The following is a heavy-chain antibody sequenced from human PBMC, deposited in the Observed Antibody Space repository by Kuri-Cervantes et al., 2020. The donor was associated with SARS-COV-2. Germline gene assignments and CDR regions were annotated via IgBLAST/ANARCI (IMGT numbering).Heavy chain of an antibody. CDR3: ARVPPPGVCGGDCYPFDY. D-gene: IGHD2-21*02. CDR1: GGTFSSYA. Sequence: SVKVSCKASGGTFSSYAISWVRQAPGQGLEWMGGIIPIFGTASYAQKFQGRVTITADKFTSTAYMELSSLRSEDTAVYCCARVPPPGVCGGDCYPFDYWGQGTLVTVSS. CDR2: IIPIFGTA. J-gene: IGHJ4*02. V-gene: IGHV1-69*06.